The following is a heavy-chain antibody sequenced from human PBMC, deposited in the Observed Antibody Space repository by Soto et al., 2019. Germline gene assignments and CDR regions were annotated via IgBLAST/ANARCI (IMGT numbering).Heavy chain of an antibody. CDR1: GFTFSSYA. Sequence: GGSLRLSCAASGFTFSSYAMHWVRQAPGKGLEWVAFISHDGNTTFYADSVKGRFSISRDNSKNTLYLQMNGLRTEDTAMFYCARPSYYYDSTTYSDGQPADYWGLGTLVTVSS. D-gene: IGHD3-22*01. J-gene: IGHJ4*02. CDR3: ARPSYYYDSTTYSDGQPADY. V-gene: IGHV3-30-3*01. CDR2: ISHDGNTT.